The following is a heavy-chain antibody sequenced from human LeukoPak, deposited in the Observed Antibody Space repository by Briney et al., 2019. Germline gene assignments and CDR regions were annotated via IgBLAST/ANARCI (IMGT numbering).Heavy chain of an antibody. CDR1: GYTFTIYG. V-gene: IGHV1-18*01. D-gene: IGHD5-24*01. Sequence: GASVKVSCKASGYTFTIYGISRVRQAPGQGLEWMGWISAYNGNTNYAQKLQGRVTMTTDTSTSTAYMELRSLRSDDTAVYYCARSPEMATITDYWGQGTLVTVSS. J-gene: IGHJ4*02. CDR2: ISAYNGNT. CDR3: ARSPEMATITDY.